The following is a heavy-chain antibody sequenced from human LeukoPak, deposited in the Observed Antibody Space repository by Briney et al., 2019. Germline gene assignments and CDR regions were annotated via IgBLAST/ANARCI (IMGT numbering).Heavy chain of an antibody. CDR3: ARSYGSGSVHDY. J-gene: IGHJ4*02. V-gene: IGHV1-69*05. CDR2: IVPIFGTT. CDR1: GGTFSSYA. D-gene: IGHD3-10*01. Sequence: SVKVSCKASGGTFSSYAITWVRQAPGQGLEWMGRIVPIFGTTHYAQNLQGRATITTDESTGTAYMELSGLRSEDTVVYFCARSYGSGSVHDYWGQGTLVTVSS.